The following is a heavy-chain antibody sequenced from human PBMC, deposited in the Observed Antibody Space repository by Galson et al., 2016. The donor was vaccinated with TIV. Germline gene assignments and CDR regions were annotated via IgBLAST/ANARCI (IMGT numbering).Heavy chain of an antibody. V-gene: IGHV3-74*01. J-gene: IGHJ4*02. CDR2: MNIDGTIT. CDR1: GFTFSSYW. CDR3: VSFLGSTSTVY. D-gene: IGHD6-6*01. Sequence: SLRLSCAASGFTFSSYWMHWVRQAPGKGLVWVSRMNIDGTITTYADSVQGRFTISRDNAKNTLYLQMNSLRAEDTAVYYCVSFLGSTSTVYWGQGTLVTVSS.